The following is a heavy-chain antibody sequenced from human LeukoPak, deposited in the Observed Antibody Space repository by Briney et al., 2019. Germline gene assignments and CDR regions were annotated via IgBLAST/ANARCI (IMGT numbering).Heavy chain of an antibody. CDR2: IKSDGSN. Sequence: GGSLRLSCAASGFTFSSYWMHWVRQAPGKGLVWVSRIKSDGSNYYEDSVKGRFTIFRDNAKNTLYLQMNSLRAEDTAVYYCARGMSGYYGMDVWGQGTTVTVSS. J-gene: IGHJ6*02. CDR1: GFTFSSYW. CDR3: ARGMSGYYGMDV. V-gene: IGHV3-74*01.